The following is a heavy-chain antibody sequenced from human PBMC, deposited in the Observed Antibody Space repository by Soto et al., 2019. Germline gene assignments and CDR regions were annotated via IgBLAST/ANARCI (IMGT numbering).Heavy chain of an antibody. CDR2: ISYDGNNK. CDR3: ARAGCDGGTCYTLVGLRYGMDV. CDR1: GFTFSNYA. V-gene: IGHV3-30-3*01. J-gene: IGHJ6*02. Sequence: QVQLVESGGGVVQPGRSLRLSCAASGFTFSNYAMYWVRQAPGKGLEWVAVISYDGNNKYYADSVKGGFTISRDNSKNTLYLQMNSLRAEDTAVYYCARAGCDGGTCYTLVGLRYGMDVWGQGTTVTVSS. D-gene: IGHD2-15*01.